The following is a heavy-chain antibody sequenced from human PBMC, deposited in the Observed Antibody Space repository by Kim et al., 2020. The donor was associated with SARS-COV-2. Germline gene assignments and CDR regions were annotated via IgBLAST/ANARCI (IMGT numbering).Heavy chain of an antibody. V-gene: IGHV3-49*03. Sequence: GGSLRLSCTTSGFTFGDYAINWFRQAPGKGLEWVGFIRNKPYGDTTEYAASAKGRFTISRDDSKGIAYLQMNSLRTEDTAVYYCARARRPSTLTSYYFDYWGQGTLATVSS. CDR2: IRNKPYGDTT. D-gene: IGHD3-16*02. J-gene: IGHJ4*02. CDR3: ARARRPSTLTSYYFDY. CDR1: GFTFGDYA.